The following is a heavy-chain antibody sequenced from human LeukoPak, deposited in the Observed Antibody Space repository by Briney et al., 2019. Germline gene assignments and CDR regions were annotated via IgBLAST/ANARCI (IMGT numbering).Heavy chain of an antibody. V-gene: IGHV4-61*01. J-gene: IGHJ4*02. CDR2: IYYSGST. CDR3: AREVLSSRDPEYSSVY. D-gene: IGHD6-13*01. CDR1: GGSVSSGSYY. Sequence: RTSETLSLTCTVSGGSVSSGSYYWSWIRQPPGKGLEWIGYIYYSGSTNYNPSLKSRVTISVDTSKNQFSLKLSSVTAADTAVYYCAREVLSSRDPEYSSVYWGQGTLVTVSS.